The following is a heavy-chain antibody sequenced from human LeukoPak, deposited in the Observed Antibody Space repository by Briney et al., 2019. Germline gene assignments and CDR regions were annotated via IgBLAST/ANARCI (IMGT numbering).Heavy chain of an antibody. V-gene: IGHV1-8*01. CDR3: VRTPPNWGFDY. Sequence: ASVKVSCKASGYTFTTHDINWVRQATGQGLEWLGWMSPNSGDTGYAQNFQGRVTMTSDSSISTAFMEPSSLRSEDTAIYYCVRTPPNWGFDYWGQGTLVTVSS. J-gene: IGHJ4*02. D-gene: IGHD3-16*01. CDR2: MSPNSGDT. CDR1: GYTFTTHD.